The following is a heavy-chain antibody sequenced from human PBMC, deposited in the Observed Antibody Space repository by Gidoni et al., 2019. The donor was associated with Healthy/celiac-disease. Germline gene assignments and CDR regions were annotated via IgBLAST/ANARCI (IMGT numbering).Heavy chain of an antibody. D-gene: IGHD3-22*01. CDR1: GGSISSYY. CDR2: IYYSGST. CDR3: ASLGDSSGYSFDY. V-gene: IGHV4-59*01. Sequence: QVQRQESGPGLVKPSETLSLTCTVSGGSISSYYWSWIRQPPGKGLEWIGYIYYSGSTNYNPSLKSRVTISVDTSKNQFSLKLSSVTAADTAVYYCASLGDSSGYSFDYWGQGTLVTVSS. J-gene: IGHJ4*02.